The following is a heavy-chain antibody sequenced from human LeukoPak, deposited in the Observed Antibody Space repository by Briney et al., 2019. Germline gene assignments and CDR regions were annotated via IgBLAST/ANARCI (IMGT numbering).Heavy chain of an antibody. CDR2: IRYDGSNK. Sequence: PGGSLRLSCAASGFTFSSYGMHWVRQAPGKGLEWVAFIRYDGSNKYYADSVKGRFTISRDNSKNTLYLQMNSLRAEDTAVYYCAILGLQQLVRAFDYWGQGTLVTVSS. D-gene: IGHD6-13*01. J-gene: IGHJ4*02. CDR1: GFTFSSYG. V-gene: IGHV3-30*02. CDR3: AILGLQQLVRAFDY.